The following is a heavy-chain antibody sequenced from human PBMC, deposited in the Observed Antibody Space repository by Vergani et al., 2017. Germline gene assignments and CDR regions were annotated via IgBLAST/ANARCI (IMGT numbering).Heavy chain of an antibody. CDR1: GGSISSGSYY. CDR2: FYTGGGT. J-gene: IGHJ6*02. V-gene: IGHV4-61*02. Sequence: QVQLQESGPGLVRPSQTLSLTCTVSGGSISSGSYYWSWFRQPAGKGLEWIGRFYTGGGTSYNPSLKSRVTISVDTAKNQFSLQLSSVTAADTAVYYWARDPLYSTPWPFRLLDMDVWGQGTTVTVSS. D-gene: IGHD6-13*01. CDR3: ARDPLYSTPWPFRLLDMDV.